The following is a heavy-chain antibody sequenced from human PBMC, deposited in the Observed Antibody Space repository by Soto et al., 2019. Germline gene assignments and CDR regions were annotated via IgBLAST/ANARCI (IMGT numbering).Heavy chain of an antibody. CDR2: ISYDGSNK. CDR3: AKDYPVFPQRSLMDV. J-gene: IGHJ6*02. Sequence: GGSLRLSCAASGFTFSSYGMHWVRQAPGKGLEWVAVISYDGSNKYYADSVKGRFTISRDNSKNTLYLQMNSLRAEDTAVYYCAKDYPVFPQRSLMDVWGQGTTVTVSS. CDR1: GFTFSSYG. D-gene: IGHD2-21*01. V-gene: IGHV3-30*18.